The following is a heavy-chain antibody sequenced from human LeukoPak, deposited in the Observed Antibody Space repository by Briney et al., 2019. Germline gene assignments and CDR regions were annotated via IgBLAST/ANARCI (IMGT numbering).Heavy chain of an antibody. CDR2: IYHSGST. J-gene: IGHJ4*02. CDR1: GGSISSGGYS. Sequence: SQTLSLTCAVSGGSISSGGYSWSWIRQPPGKGLEWIGYIYHSGSTYYNPSLKSRVTISVDRSKNQFSLKLSSVTAADTAVYYCARKILYDSSGFDYWGQGTLVTVSS. D-gene: IGHD3-22*01. CDR3: ARKILYDSSGFDY. V-gene: IGHV4-30-2*01.